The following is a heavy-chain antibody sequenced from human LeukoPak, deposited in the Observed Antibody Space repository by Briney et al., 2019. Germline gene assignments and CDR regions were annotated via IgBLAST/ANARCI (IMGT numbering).Heavy chain of an antibody. CDR1: GDSISSSSYY. V-gene: IGHV4-39*07. D-gene: IGHD6-13*01. J-gene: IGHJ6*02. CDR3: ARVVAAAGYYYYYGMDV. CDR2: IYYSGSI. Sequence: SETLSLTCTVSGDSISSSSYYWGWIRQPPGKGLEWIGSIYYSGSIYYNPSLKSRVTISVDTSKNQFSLKLSSVTAADTAVYYCARVVAAAGYYYYYGMDVWGQGTTVTVSS.